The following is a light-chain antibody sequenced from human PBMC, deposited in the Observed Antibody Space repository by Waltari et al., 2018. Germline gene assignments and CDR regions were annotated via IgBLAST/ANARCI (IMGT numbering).Light chain of an antibody. CDR1: KLGDKY. Sequence: SYEVTQPPSVSVSPGQTATIACSGDKLGDKYPAWFQQKPGQSPVLIIYRDTKRPPGIPERFFGSKSANTATLTISGTQAMDEGDYYCQAWDSSTVVFGGGTKLTVL. CDR3: QAWDSSTVV. J-gene: IGLJ3*02. V-gene: IGLV3-1*01. CDR2: RDT.